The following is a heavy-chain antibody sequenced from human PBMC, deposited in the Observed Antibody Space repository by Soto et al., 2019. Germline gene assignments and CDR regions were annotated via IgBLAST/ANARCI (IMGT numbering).Heavy chain of an antibody. CDR1: GFTFRNYD. V-gene: IGHV3-13*05. Sequence: EVQLVESGGGLVQPGGPLRLSCEASGFTFRNYDMHWVRQGTGKGLEWVSGISAAGDPDYADSVEVRFTISRENAQNSFFLQMNSLRVGDTAVYYCARTDRDFYGLDVWGKGTTVIVSS. CDR2: ISAAGDP. J-gene: IGHJ6*04. CDR3: ARTDRDFYGLDV.